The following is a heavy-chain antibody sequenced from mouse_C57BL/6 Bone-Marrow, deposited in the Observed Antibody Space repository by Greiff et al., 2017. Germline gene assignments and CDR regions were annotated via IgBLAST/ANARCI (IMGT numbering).Heavy chain of an antibody. J-gene: IGHJ2*01. CDR3: ARAYYGPYYFDY. V-gene: IGHV1-59*01. CDR1: GYTFTSYW. CDR2: IDPSDSYT. Sequence: QVQLKQPGAELVRPGTSVKLSCKASGYTFTSYWMHWVKQRPGQGLEWIGVIDPSDSYTNYNQKFKGKATLTVDTSSSTAYMQLSSLTSEDSAVYYCARAYYGPYYFDYWGQGTTLTVSS. D-gene: IGHD1-1*01.